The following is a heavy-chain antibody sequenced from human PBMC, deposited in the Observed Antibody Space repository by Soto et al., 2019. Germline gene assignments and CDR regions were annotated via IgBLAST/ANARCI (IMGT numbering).Heavy chain of an antibody. CDR3: GRLEGLATISYYFDY. J-gene: IGHJ4*02. CDR2: VYYSGST. V-gene: IGHV4-39*01. D-gene: IGHD3-9*01. Sequence: SETLSLPYTVSGGSISSSSYYWGRVRQPPGKGLEWIGSVYYSGSTYYNPSLESRVTISVDKSKNQFSLKLMSLSAADTAVYYCGRLEGLATISYYFDYWGQGALVTVSS. CDR1: GGSISSSSYY.